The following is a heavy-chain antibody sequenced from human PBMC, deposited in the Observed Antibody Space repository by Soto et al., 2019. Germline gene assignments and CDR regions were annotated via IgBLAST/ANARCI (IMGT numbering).Heavy chain of an antibody. CDR1: GFSLSNARMG. J-gene: IGHJ4*02. D-gene: IGHD3-9*01. CDR2: IFSNDEK. Sequence: QVTLKESGPVLVKPTETLTLTCTVSGFSLSNARMGVSWIRQPPGKALEWLAHIFSNDEKSYSTSLKSRLNSSKDTSKSPVVITMTNMDPVDTATYYCARNDIFSGYPNHRIFAYWGQGTLVTFSS. CDR3: ARNDIFSGYPNHRIFAY. V-gene: IGHV2-26*01.